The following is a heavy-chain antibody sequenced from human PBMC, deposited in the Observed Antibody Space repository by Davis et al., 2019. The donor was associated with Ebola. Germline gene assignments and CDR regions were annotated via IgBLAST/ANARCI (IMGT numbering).Heavy chain of an antibody. J-gene: IGHJ4*02. D-gene: IGHD5-24*01. CDR1: GYTFTSYD. CDR3: ARAPAWSGINYYCFDC. CDR2: MNPNSGNT. V-gene: IGHV1-8*01. Sequence: ASVTVSCKASGYTFTSYDINWVRQATGPGLEWMGWMNPNSGNTGYAQKFQGRVTMTRNTSISTVYMELSSLRSEDTAVYYCARAPAWSGINYYCFDCWGQGTLVTVSS.